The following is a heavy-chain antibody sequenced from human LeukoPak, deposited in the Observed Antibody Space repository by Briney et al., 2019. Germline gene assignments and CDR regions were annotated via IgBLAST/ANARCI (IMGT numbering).Heavy chain of an antibody. V-gene: IGHV3-23*01. D-gene: IGHD1-1*01. CDR2: LYGNGDT. CDR1: GFTFSSYA. J-gene: IGHJ4*02. Sequence: GGSLTLTCAVSGFTFSSYAMSWVREPPARGLEWVSSLYGNGDTFYAPSVKGRFTISRDDSRNQVSLQLNTLTVADTAVYFCAKGSWVSNADAVLWGQGTVVTVSS. CDR3: AKGSWVSNADAVL.